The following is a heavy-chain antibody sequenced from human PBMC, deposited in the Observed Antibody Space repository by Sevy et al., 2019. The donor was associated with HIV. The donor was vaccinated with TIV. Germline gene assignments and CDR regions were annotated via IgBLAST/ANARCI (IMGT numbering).Heavy chain of an antibody. CDR2: ISYDGSNK. CDR1: GFTFSSYA. Sequence: GSLRLSCAASGFTFSSYAMHWVRQAPGKGLEWVAVISYDGSNKYHADSVKGRFTISRDNSKNTLYLQMNSLRAEDTAVYYCARAHCTNGVCYLYYFDYWGQGTLVTVSS. D-gene: IGHD2-8*01. CDR3: ARAHCTNGVCYLYYFDY. J-gene: IGHJ4*02. V-gene: IGHV3-30-3*01.